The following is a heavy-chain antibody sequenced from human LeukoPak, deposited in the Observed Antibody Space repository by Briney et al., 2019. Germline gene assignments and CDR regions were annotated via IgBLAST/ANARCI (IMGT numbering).Heavy chain of an antibody. Sequence: PSETLSLTCTVSGVSISSGGYYWSWIRQPPGKGLEWIGYIYYSGSTSYHPSLKSRVAISVDTSKNQFSLKLSSVTAADTAVYYCSRGYSGSYGRFDYWGQGTLVTVSS. CDR1: GVSISSGGYY. J-gene: IGHJ4*02. CDR3: SRGYSGSYGRFDY. CDR2: IYYSGST. D-gene: IGHD1-26*01. V-gene: IGHV4-61*08.